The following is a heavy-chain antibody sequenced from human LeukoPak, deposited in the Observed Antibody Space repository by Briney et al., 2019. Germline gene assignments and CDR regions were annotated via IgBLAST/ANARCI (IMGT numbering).Heavy chain of an antibody. CDR3: ARIVGASYYYYGMDV. CDR1: GGSISSSSYY. V-gene: IGHV4-39*01. Sequence: SETLSLTRAVSGGSISSSSYYWGWIRQPPGKGLEWFGSSYYSGSTYYNSSLRRRVIISVDTSKSQCSLKLSSVTAADTAVYYCARIVGASYYYYGMDVWGQGTTVTVSS. CDR2: SYYSGST. D-gene: IGHD1-26*01. J-gene: IGHJ6*02.